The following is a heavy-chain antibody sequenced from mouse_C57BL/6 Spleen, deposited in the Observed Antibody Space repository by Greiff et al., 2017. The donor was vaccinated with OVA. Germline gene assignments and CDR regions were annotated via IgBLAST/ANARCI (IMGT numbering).Heavy chain of an antibody. D-gene: IGHD2-4*01. Sequence: VQLQQPGAELVRPGSSVKLSCKASGYTFTSYWMHWVKQRPIQGLEWIGNIDPSDSETHYNQKFKDKATLTVDKSSSTAYMQLSSLTSEDSAVDYWARRCDYDGYYFDYWGQGTTLTVSS. V-gene: IGHV1-52*01. CDR1: GYTFTSYW. CDR2: IDPSDSET. J-gene: IGHJ2*01. CDR3: ARRCDYDGYYFDY.